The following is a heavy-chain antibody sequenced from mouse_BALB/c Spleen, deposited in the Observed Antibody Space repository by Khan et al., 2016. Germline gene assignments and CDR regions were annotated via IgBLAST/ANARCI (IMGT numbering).Heavy chain of an antibody. D-gene: IGHD2-4*01. CDR3: SSYYDYDGGFTY. CDR2: IWGDGSI. CDR1: GFSITGFA. V-gene: IGHV2-6-7*01. Sequence: QMQLEESGPGLVAPSQSLSITCTVSGFSITGFAVNWVRQPPGKGLEWLGVIWGDGSIDYESTLKFRLSISKYNSKSQIFLKLSSLQTADTARYYCSSYYDYDGGFTYWGQGTLVTVSA. J-gene: IGHJ3*01.